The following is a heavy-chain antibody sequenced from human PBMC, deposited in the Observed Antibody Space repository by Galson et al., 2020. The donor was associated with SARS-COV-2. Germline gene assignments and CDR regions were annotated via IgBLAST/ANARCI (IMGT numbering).Heavy chain of an antibody. CDR1: GFTFNNFA. CDR3: AKVGGVFAFSSSYYLKD. J-gene: IGHJ4*02. CDR2: ISYEGSIK. D-gene: IGHD3-22*01. V-gene: IGHV3-30*04. Sequence: GESLKISCAASGFTFNNFAMHWVRQAPGKGLEWVAVISYEGSIKHYADSLKGRFTISGDSSKNTLYLQLNSLETEDTAVYHCAKVGGVFAFSSSYYLKDWGQGVLVTVSS.